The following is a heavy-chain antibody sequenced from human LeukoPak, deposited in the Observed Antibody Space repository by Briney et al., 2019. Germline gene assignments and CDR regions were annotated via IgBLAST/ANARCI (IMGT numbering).Heavy chain of an antibody. V-gene: IGHV3-15*01. CDR3: TTDFIWFGELSRWFDP. Sequence: PGGSLRLSCAASGFTFSSYWIHWVRQAPGKGLEWVGRIKSKTDGGTTDYAAPVKGRFTISRDDSKNTLYLQMNSLKTEDTAVYYCTTDFIWFGELSRWFDPWGQGTLVTVSS. J-gene: IGHJ5*02. D-gene: IGHD3-10*01. CDR1: GFTFSSYW. CDR2: IKSKTDGGTT.